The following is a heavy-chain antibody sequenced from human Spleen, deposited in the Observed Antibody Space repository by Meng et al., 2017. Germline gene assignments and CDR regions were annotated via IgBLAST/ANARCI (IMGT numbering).Heavy chain of an antibody. CDR2: IDPKSGGT. V-gene: IGHV1-2*06. Sequence: QVQVVQSGGEVKKPGAPVTVSCKVSGYSFTAYWIHWVRQVPGQGLEWMGRIDPKSGGTQYAQKFQGRVTMTGDTSISTAYMELSRLRFDDTAVFYCVRDEDISAAGKLFGDYWGRGTLVTVSS. D-gene: IGHD6-13*01. CDR1: GYSFTAYW. J-gene: IGHJ4*02. CDR3: VRDEDISAAGKLFGDY.